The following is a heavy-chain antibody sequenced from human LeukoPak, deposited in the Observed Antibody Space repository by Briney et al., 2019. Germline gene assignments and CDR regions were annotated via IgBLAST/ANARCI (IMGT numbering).Heavy chain of an antibody. J-gene: IGHJ6*04. D-gene: IGHD3-10*02. CDR2: IGNSGSTI. CDR3: AELGITMIGGV. Sequence: QPGGSLRLSCAASGFTFSDYYMSWIRQAPGKGLEWISYIGNSGSTIYYADSVKGRFTISRDNAKNSLYLQMNSLRAEDTAVYYCAELGITMIGGVWGKGTTVTISS. CDR1: GFTFSDYY. V-gene: IGHV3-11*04.